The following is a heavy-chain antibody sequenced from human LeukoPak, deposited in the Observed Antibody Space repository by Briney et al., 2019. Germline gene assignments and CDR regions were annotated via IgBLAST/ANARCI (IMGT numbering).Heavy chain of an antibody. CDR2: ISGSGGST. J-gene: IGHJ4*02. Sequence: QPGGSLRLSCAASGFTVSSNFMSWVRQAPGKGLEWVSVISGSGGSTYYADSVKGRSTIFRDNAKNSLYLQMNGLRDEDTAVYYCARSRVTDYWGQGTLVTVSS. CDR3: ARSRVTDY. D-gene: IGHD2-21*02. CDR1: GFTVSSNF. V-gene: IGHV3-53*01.